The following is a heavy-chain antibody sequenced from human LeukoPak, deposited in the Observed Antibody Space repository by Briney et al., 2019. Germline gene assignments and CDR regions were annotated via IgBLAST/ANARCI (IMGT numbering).Heavy chain of an antibody. CDR1: GGTFSSYA. V-gene: IGHV1-69*06. J-gene: IGHJ4*02. CDR3: ARELKTYFYDISGLPISDF. CDR2: IIPIFGTA. Sequence: ASVKVSCKASGGTFSSYAISWVRQAPGQGLEWMGGIIPIFGTANYAQKFQGRVTMTADTSTSTAYMELRSLRSDDTAVYYCARELKTYFYDISGLPISDFWGQGTLVTVSS. D-gene: IGHD3-22*01.